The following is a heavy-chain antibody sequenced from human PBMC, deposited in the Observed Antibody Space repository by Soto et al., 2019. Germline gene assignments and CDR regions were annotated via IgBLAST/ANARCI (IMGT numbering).Heavy chain of an antibody. D-gene: IGHD6-13*01. J-gene: IGHJ3*02. CDR1: GGSISSSSYY. CDR3: LTSSWWDAFDI. Sequence: QLQLQESGPGLVKPSETLSLTCTVSGGSISSSSYYWGWIRQPPGKGLEWIGSIYYSGSTYYNPSLKSRVTISVDTSKNQFSLKLSSVTAADTAVYYCLTSSWWDAFDIWGQGTMVTVSS. CDR2: IYYSGST. V-gene: IGHV4-39*01.